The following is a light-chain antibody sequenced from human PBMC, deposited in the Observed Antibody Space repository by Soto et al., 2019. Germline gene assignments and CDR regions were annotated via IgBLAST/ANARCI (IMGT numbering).Light chain of an antibody. CDR1: SSNIGRDY. CDR2: RNN. J-gene: IGLJ3*02. V-gene: IGLV1-47*01. CDR3: AVWDDKLTGWV. Sequence: QPVLTQPPSASGTPGQRVTISCSGSSSNIGRDYVSWFQQFPGTAPKVLIYRNNQRPSGVPDRFSGSKSGTSASLAISGLRSDDETDYYCAVWDDKLTGWVFGGGTKLTVL.